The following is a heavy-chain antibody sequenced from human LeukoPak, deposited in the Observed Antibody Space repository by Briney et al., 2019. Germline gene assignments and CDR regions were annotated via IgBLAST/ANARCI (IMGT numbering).Heavy chain of an antibody. V-gene: IGHV4-34*01. J-gene: IGHJ4*02. CDR1: GGSFSGYY. CDR2: INHSGST. CDR3: ARERYNWKANGNFDY. D-gene: IGHD1-1*01. Sequence: SETLSLTCAVYGGSFSGYYWSWIRQPPGKGLEWIGEINHSGSTNYNPSLKSRVTISVDTSKNQFSLKLSSVTAADTAVYYCARERYNWKANGNFDYWGQGTLVTVSS.